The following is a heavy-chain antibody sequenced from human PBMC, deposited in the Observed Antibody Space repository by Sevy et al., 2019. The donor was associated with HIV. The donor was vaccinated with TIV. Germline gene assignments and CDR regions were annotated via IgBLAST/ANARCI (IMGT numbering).Heavy chain of an antibody. Sequence: GGSLRLSCAASGITFSSYGMHWVRQAPGKGLEWVAVISYDGSNKYYADSVKGRFTISRDNSKNTLYLQMNSLRAEDTAVYYCAKDNYYDSSGYHPRGVGYFQHWGQGTLVTVSS. CDR3: AKDNYYDSSGYHPRGVGYFQH. J-gene: IGHJ1*01. D-gene: IGHD3-22*01. V-gene: IGHV3-30*18. CDR1: GITFSSYG. CDR2: ISYDGSNK.